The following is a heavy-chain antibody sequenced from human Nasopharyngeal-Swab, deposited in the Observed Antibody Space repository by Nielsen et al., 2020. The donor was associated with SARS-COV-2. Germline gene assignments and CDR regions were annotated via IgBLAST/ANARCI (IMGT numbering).Heavy chain of an antibody. CDR3: ARGSGSYKEILFDY. CDR2: ISYDGSNK. J-gene: IGHJ4*02. Sequence: GGSLRLSCAASGFTFSSYGMHWVRQAPGKGLEWVAVISYDGSNKYYADSVKGRLTISRGNSKNTLYLQMNSLRAEDTAVYYCARGSGSYKEILFDYWGQGTLVTVSS. V-gene: IGHV3-30*03. CDR1: GFTFSSYG. D-gene: IGHD1-26*01.